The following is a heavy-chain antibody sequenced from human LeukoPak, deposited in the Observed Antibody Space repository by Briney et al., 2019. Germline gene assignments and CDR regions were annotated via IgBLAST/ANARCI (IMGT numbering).Heavy chain of an antibody. CDR3: ARVGTTHDAFDI. J-gene: IGHJ3*02. Sequence: APVKVSCKASGYTFTSYDINWVRQATGQGLEWMGWMNPNSGNTGYAQKFQGRVTMTRNTSISTAYMELSSLRSEDTAVYYCARVGTTHDAFDIWGQGTMVTVSS. CDR2: MNPNSGNT. CDR1: GYTFTSYD. V-gene: IGHV1-8*01. D-gene: IGHD1-7*01.